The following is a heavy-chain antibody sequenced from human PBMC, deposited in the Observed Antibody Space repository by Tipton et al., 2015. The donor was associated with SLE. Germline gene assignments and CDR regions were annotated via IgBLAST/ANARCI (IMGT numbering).Heavy chain of an antibody. CDR2: IYYSGGT. D-gene: IGHD3-9*01. Sequence: TLSLTCTVSGNLIRNGGYQWGWIRQPPGKGLEWIGSIYYSGGTYYNPSLKSRVTISVDTSKNQFSLELSSVTAADTAVYYCAGTNYDVLTGYHRVDTFDIWGQGTMVTVSS. V-gene: IGHV4-39*07. CDR1: GNLIRNGGYQ. CDR3: AGTNYDVLTGYHRVDTFDI. J-gene: IGHJ3*02.